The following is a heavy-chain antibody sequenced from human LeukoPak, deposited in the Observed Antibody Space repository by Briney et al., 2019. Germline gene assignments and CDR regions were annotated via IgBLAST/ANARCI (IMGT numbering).Heavy chain of an antibody. Sequence: GASVKVSCKASGYTFTSYAMHWVRQAPGQRLEWMGWINAGNGNTKYSQEFQGRVTITRDTSASTAYMELSSLRSENMAVYYCARGGDLGVGATTWLRSFDYWGQGTLVTVSS. V-gene: IGHV1-3*03. D-gene: IGHD1-26*01. CDR1: GYTFTSYA. CDR2: INAGNGNT. CDR3: ARGGDLGVGATTWLRSFDY. J-gene: IGHJ4*02.